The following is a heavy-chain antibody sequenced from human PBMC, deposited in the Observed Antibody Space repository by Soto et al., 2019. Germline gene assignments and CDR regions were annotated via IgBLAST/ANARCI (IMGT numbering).Heavy chain of an antibody. D-gene: IGHD6-6*01. CDR3: AKSSTQAPHYFDS. V-gene: IGHV3-30*18. Sequence: QVQLVESGGGVVQPGRSLRLSCKASGFTFSISGMQWVRPAPGKGLDWVTSLSYDRSQEYYADSVKGRFTISRDNSKSTLYLQMNSLRADDTAVYYCAKSSTQAPHYFDSWGQGTLVTVSS. CDR1: GFTFSISG. CDR2: LSYDRSQE. J-gene: IGHJ4*02.